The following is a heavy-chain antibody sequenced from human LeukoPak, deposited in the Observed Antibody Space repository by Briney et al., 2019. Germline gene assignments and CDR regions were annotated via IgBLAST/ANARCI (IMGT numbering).Heavy chain of an antibody. CDR3: ARERTVYYYGSGSYYNGPLDAFDI. D-gene: IGHD3-10*01. J-gene: IGHJ3*02. CDR2: IIPIFGTA. CDR1: GGTFSSYA. V-gene: IGHV1-69*13. Sequence: GASVKVSCKASGGTFSSYAISWVRQAPGQGLEWMGGIIPIFGTANYAQKFQGRVTITADESTSTAYMELSSLRSEDTAVYYCARERTVYYYGSGSYYNGPLDAFDIWGQGTMVTVSS.